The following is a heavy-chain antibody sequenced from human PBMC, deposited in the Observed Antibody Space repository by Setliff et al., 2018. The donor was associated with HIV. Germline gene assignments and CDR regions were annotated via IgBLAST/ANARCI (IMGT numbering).Heavy chain of an antibody. CDR2: INPTGGST. Sequence: GASVKVSCKPSGYSFTNHYMHRVRQAPGQGLEWMGVINPTGGSTRNTQKFQGRVAMTRDTSTSTVYMELSSLRSEDTAVYYCASAGAWQRNALDIWGQGTMVTVS. D-gene: IGHD5-12*01. CDR1: GYSFTNHY. V-gene: IGHV1-46*01. CDR3: ASAGAWQRNALDI. J-gene: IGHJ3*02.